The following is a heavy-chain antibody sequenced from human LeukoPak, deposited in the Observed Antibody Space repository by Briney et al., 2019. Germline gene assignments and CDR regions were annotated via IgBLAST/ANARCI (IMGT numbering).Heavy chain of an antibody. Sequence: ASVKVSCKVSGYTLTELSMHWVRQAPGKGLEWMGGFDPEDGETIYAQKFQGRVTITRDTSASTAYMELSSLRSEDTAVYYCARGDFEFDYWGQGTLVTVSS. CDR3: ARGDFEFDY. CDR2: FDPEDGET. V-gene: IGHV1-24*01. J-gene: IGHJ4*02. CDR1: GYTLTELS. D-gene: IGHD3-3*01.